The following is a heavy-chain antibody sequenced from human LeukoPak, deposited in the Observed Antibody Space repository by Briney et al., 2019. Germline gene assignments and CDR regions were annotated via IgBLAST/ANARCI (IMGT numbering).Heavy chain of an antibody. V-gene: IGHV3-20*04. CDR1: GFTFDDYG. CDR3: ARGSGYYYFDY. Sequence: GGSLRLSCAASGFTFDDYGMSWVRQAPGKGLEWVSGINWNGGSTGYADSVKGRFTIPRDNAKNSLYLQMNSLRAEDTALYYCARGSGYYYFDYWGQGTLVTVSS. CDR2: INWNGGST. J-gene: IGHJ4*02. D-gene: IGHD3-22*01.